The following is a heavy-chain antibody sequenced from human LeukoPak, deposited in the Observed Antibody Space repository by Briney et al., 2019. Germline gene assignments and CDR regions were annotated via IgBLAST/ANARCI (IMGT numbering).Heavy chain of an antibody. J-gene: IGHJ4*02. V-gene: IGHV1-8*03. CDR2: MNPNSGNT. CDR3: ARGTHYYDSSGYGYFDY. CDR1: GYTFTSYD. D-gene: IGHD3-22*01. Sequence: ASVKVSCKASGYTFTSYDINWVRQATGQGLEWMGWMNPNSGNTGYAQKFQGRVTITRNTSISTAYMELSSLRPEDTAVYYCARGTHYYDSSGYGYFDYWGQGTLVTVSS.